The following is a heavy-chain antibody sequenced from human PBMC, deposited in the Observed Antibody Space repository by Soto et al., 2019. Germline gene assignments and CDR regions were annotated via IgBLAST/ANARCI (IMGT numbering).Heavy chain of an antibody. Sequence: PGGSLRLSCAVSGFTFSRFWMGWVRQAPGRGLEWVANIQQDGSEKYYVDSVKGRFTMSKDNVKNSLYLQMNSLGAEDTAVYYCARVRYGCYSYYFDYWGQGALVTVSS. D-gene: IGHD3-22*01. J-gene: IGHJ4*02. V-gene: IGHV3-7*03. CDR2: IQQDGSEK. CDR3: ARVRYGCYSYYFDY. CDR1: GFTFSRFW.